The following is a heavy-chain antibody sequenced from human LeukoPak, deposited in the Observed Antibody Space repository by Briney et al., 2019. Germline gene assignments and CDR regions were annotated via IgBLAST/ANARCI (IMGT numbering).Heavy chain of an antibody. CDR1: GFTFSSYG. CDR2: TLSDGSKE. J-gene: IGHJ5*02. CDR3: ARESGIAAALDL. D-gene: IGHD6-13*01. Sequence: GGSLRLSCAASGFTFSSYGMHWVRQAPGKGLEWVAVTLSDGSKEFYTDSVKGRFTISRDNSKNTLYLQMNSLRAEDTAVYYCARESGIAAALDLWGQGTLVTVSS. V-gene: IGHV3-33*01.